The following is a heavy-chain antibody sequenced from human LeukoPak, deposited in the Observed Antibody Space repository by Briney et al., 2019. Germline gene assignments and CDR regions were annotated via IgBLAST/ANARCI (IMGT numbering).Heavy chain of an antibody. J-gene: IGHJ4*02. D-gene: IGHD6-13*01. CDR2: IYHGGST. CDR1: GYSISSGYY. CDR3: ARGVAAAGPPYFDY. Sequence: SETLSLTCTVSGYSISSGYYWGWIRQPPGKGLEWIGSIYHGGSTYYNPSLKSRVTISVDTSKNQFSLKLSSVTAADTAVYYCARGVAAAGPPYFDYWGQGTLVTVSS. V-gene: IGHV4-38-2*02.